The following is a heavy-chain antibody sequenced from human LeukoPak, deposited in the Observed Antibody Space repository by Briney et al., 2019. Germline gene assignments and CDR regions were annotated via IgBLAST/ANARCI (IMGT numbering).Heavy chain of an antibody. Sequence: PGGSLRLSCAASGFTFSSYSMNWVRQAPGKGLEWVSSISSSSSYIYYADSVKGRFTISRDNAKNSLYLQMNSLRAEDTAVYYCARSTIAAAEMGTYWGQGTLVTVSS. V-gene: IGHV3-21*01. J-gene: IGHJ4*02. CDR1: GFTFSSYS. CDR2: ISSSSSYI. CDR3: ARSTIAAAEMGTY. D-gene: IGHD6-13*01.